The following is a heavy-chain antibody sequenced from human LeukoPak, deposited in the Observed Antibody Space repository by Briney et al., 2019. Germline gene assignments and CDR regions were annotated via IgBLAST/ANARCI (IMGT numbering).Heavy chain of an antibody. V-gene: IGHV3-23*01. CDR2: ISSSGGGT. CDR3: APLAATTDY. J-gene: IGHJ4*02. Sequence: GGSLRLSCAASGFTLSSYAMSWVRQAPGKGLEWVSSISSSGGGTYYADSVKGRFTISRDTSKNTLYLQMNSLRAEDTAVYYCAPLAATTDYWGQGTMVTVSS. D-gene: IGHD5-12*01. CDR1: GFTLSSYA.